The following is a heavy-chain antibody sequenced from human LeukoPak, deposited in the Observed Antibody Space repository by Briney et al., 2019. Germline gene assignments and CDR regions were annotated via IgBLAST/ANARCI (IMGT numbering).Heavy chain of an antibody. V-gene: IGHV1-69*04. D-gene: IGHD4-17*01. CDR2: IIPILGIA. CDR3: ASSWGYGDYEPTKAFDI. CDR1: GGTFSSYA. Sequence: ASVKVSCKASGGTFSSYAISWVRQAPGQGLEWMGRIIPILGIANYAQKFQGRVTITADKSTSTAYMELSSLRSEDTAVYYCASSWGYGDYEPTKAFDIWGQGTMVTVSS. J-gene: IGHJ3*02.